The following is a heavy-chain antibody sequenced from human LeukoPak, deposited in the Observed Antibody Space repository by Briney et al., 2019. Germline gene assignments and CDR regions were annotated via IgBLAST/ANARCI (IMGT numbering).Heavy chain of an antibody. V-gene: IGHV1-69*06. CDR3: ASSNGYSSGWYLPITDY. D-gene: IGHD6-19*01. Sequence: ASVKVSCKVSGGTFSSYAISWVRQAPGQGLEWMGGIIPIFGTANYAQKFQGRVTITADKSTSTAYMELSSLRSEDTAVYYCASSNGYSSGWYLPITDYWGQGTLVTVSS. CDR2: IIPIFGTA. J-gene: IGHJ4*02. CDR1: GGTFSSYA.